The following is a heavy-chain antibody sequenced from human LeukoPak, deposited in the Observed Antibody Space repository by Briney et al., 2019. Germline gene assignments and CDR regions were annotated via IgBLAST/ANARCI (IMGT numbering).Heavy chain of an antibody. D-gene: IGHD3-9*01. CDR3: AKDWHILTGRNCFDP. V-gene: IGHV1-18*01. Sequence: ASVKISCKASGYTFNNYGISWVRQAPGQGLEWMGWVSSYNGDTNYAKKFQGRVTTSTDTSTSTAYMELRSLRFDDTAIYYCAKDWHILTGRNCFDPWGQGTLVTVSS. CDR2: VSSYNGDT. CDR1: GYTFNNYG. J-gene: IGHJ5*02.